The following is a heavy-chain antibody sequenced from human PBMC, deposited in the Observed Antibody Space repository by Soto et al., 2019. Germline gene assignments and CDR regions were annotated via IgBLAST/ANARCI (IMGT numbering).Heavy chain of an antibody. J-gene: IGHJ3*02. Sequence: QVQLVESGGGVVQPGRSLRLSCAASGFTFSSYAMHWVRQAPGKGLEWVAVISYDGSNKYYADSVKGRFTISRDNSKNTLYLQMNSLRAEDTAVYYCARVTRGVSLAFDIWGQGTMVTVSS. CDR1: GFTFSSYA. CDR2: ISYDGSNK. V-gene: IGHV3-30-3*01. D-gene: IGHD1-26*01. CDR3: ARVTRGVSLAFDI.